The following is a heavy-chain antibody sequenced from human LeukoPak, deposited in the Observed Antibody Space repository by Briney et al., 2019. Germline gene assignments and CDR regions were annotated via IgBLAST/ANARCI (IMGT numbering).Heavy chain of an antibody. CDR1: GFTFSNAW. Sequence: PGGSLRPSCAASGFTFSNAWMSWVRQAPGKGLEWVGRIKSKTDGETTDYAAPVKGRFTISRDDSKNTLYLQMNSLKTEDTAVYYCTTGFRSHYYDSSGYYGGWSYWGQGTLVTVSS. CDR2: IKSKTDGETT. J-gene: IGHJ4*02. CDR3: TTGFRSHYYDSSGYYGGWSY. V-gene: IGHV3-15*01. D-gene: IGHD3-22*01.